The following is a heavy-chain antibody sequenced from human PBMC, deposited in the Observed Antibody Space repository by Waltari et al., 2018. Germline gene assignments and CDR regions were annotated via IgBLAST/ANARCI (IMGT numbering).Heavy chain of an antibody. CDR3: ARALSDYDSSGYYANWFDP. CDR1: GYTFTSYD. J-gene: IGHJ5*02. CDR2: MNPNIGNT. D-gene: IGHD3-22*01. V-gene: IGHV1-8*01. Sequence: QVQLVQSGAEVKKPGASVKVSCKASGYTFTSYDINWVRQATAQGLEWMGWMNPNIGNTGYAQKFQGRVTMTRNTSISTAYMELSSLRSEDTAVYYCARALSDYDSSGYYANWFDPWGQGTLVTVSS.